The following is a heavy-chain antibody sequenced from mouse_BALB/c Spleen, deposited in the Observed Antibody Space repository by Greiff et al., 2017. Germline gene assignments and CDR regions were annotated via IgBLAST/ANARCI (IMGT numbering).Heavy chain of an antibody. J-gene: IGHJ4*01. V-gene: IGHV1-69*02. Sequence: VQLQQPGAELVRPGASVKLSCKASGYTFTSYWINWVKQRPGQGLEWIGNIYPSDSYTNYNQKFKDKATLTVDKSSSTAYMQLSSPTSEDSAVYYCTRHTVVDAMDYWGQGTSVTVSS. CDR1: GYTFTSYW. CDR3: TRHTVVDAMDY. D-gene: IGHD1-1*01. CDR2: IYPSDSYT.